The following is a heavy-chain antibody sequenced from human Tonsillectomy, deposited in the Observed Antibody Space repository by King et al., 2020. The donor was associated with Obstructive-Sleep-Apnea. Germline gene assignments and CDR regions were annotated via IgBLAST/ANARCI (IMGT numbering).Heavy chain of an antibody. CDR2: ISGGGSGT. CDR3: AKDKEVGYSSSWYSY. V-gene: IGHV3-23*04. Sequence: EVQLVESGGGLVQPGGSLRLSCVASGFTFSTYAMSWVRQAPGKGLEWFSRISGGGSGTYYAYSVKGRFTISRDNSKNTLYLQMSSLGAEDTAIYYCAKDKEVGYSSSWYSYWGQGTRVTVSS. D-gene: IGHD6-13*01. CDR1: GFTFSTYA. J-gene: IGHJ4*02.